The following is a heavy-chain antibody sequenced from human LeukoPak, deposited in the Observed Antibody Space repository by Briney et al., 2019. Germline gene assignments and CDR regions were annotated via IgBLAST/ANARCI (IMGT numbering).Heavy chain of an antibody. CDR2: INPNSGGT. CDR3: ARAGYSYGYYYYYMDV. J-gene: IGHJ6*03. Sequence: ASVKVSCKASGYTFTGYYMHWVRQAPGQGLEWMGWINPNSGGTNYAQKFQGRVTMTRDTSISTAYMELSRLGSDVTAVYYCARAGYSYGYYYYYMDVWGKGTTVTVSS. CDR1: GYTFTGYY. D-gene: IGHD5-18*01. V-gene: IGHV1-2*02.